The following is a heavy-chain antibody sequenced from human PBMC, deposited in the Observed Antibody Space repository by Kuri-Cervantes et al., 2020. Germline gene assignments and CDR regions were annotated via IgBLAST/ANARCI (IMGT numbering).Heavy chain of an antibody. CDR3: ARDHSWAFDY. CDR1: GFTFVDYA. CDR2: VGPDDGRDK. Sequence: GGSLRLSCTASGFTFVDYAFSWVRQAPGKGLEWLAFVGPDDGRDKFYPDSVKGRFTISRGNSKNTVYLQVNSLRADDTAVYYCARDHSWAFDYWGQGTLVTVSS. D-gene: IGHD6-13*01. V-gene: IGHV3-30*02. J-gene: IGHJ4*02.